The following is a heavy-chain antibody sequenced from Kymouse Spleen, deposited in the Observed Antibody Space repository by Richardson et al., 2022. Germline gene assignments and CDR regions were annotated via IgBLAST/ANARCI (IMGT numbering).Heavy chain of an antibody. CDR3: ARGWGSFFDY. CDR1: GGSFSGYY. J-gene: IGHJ4*02. Sequence: QVQLQQWGAGLLKPSETLSLTCAVYGGSFSGYYWSWIRQPPGKGLEWIGEINHSGSTNYNPSLKSRVTISVDTSKNQFSLKLSSVTAADTAVYYCARGWGSFFDYWGQGTLVTVSS. D-gene: IGHD7-27*02. CDR2: INHSGST. V-gene: IGHV4-34*01.